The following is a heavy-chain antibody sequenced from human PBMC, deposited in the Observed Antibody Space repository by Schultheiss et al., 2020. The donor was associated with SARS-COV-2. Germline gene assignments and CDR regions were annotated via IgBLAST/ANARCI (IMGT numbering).Heavy chain of an antibody. V-gene: IGHV4-28*03. CDR1: GYSISSSNW. Sequence: SQTLSLTCAVSGYSISSSNWWGWIRQPPGKGLEWIGYIYYSGSTYYNPSLKSRVTMSVDTSKNQFSLKLSSVTAADTAVYYCARDRYDFWSGYVSYWYFDLWGRGTLVTVSS. CDR2: IYYSGST. CDR3: ARDRYDFWSGYVSYWYFDL. J-gene: IGHJ2*01. D-gene: IGHD3-3*01.